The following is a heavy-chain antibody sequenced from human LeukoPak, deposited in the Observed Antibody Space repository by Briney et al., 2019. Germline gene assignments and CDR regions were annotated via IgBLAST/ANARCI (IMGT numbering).Heavy chain of an antibody. CDR3: ARERGYSGYDYLA. CDR1: GFTFSSYE. Sequence: PGGSLRLSCAASGFTFSSYEMNWVRQAPGKGLEWVSYISSSSSTIYYADSVKGRFTISRDNAKNSLYLQMNSLRAEDTAVYYCARERGYSGYDYLAWGQGTLVTVSS. J-gene: IGHJ4*02. V-gene: IGHV3-48*01. CDR2: ISSSSSTI. D-gene: IGHD5-12*01.